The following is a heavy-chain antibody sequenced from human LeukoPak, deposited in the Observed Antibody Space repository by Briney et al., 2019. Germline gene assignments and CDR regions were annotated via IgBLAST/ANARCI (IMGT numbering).Heavy chain of an antibody. J-gene: IGHJ4*02. CDR2: ISGSGGST. CDR1: GFTFSTFG. CDR3: ARGAQNVDY. Sequence: PGGSLRLSCAASGFTFSTFGMSWVRQGPGKGLDWVSGISGSGGSTFYADSVKGRFTISRDNSKNTLYLQMNSLRAEDTAIYYCARGAQNVDYWGQGTLVTVSS. V-gene: IGHV3-23*01.